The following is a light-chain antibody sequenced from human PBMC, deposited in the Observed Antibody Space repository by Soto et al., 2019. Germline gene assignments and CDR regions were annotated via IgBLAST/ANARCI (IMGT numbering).Light chain of an antibody. CDR3: QQYGSSPRT. CDR2: AAS. V-gene: IGKV1-39*01. CDR1: QSTSSY. Sequence: DIQMTQSPSSLSASVGDRVTITCRASQSTSSYLNWYQQKPGKAPKLLIYAASSLQSGVPSRFSGSGSGTDFTLTISRLEPEDFAVYYCQQYGSSPRTFAQGTRLEI. J-gene: IGKJ5*01.